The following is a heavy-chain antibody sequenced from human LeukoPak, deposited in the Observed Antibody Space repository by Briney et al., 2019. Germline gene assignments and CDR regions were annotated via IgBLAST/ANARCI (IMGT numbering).Heavy chain of an antibody. V-gene: IGHV4-30-4*07. CDR3: ARGWGPAYCGGDCHRHFDY. CDR1: GGSISGGGYS. D-gene: IGHD2-21*02. Sequence: SETLSLTCALSGGSISGGGYSYNWIRQPPGKGLEWIGYIYNTGSTSYNPSLKSRVTMSVDTSKDQFSLKLNFVTAADTAVYYCARGWGPAYCGGDCHRHFDYWGQGALVTVSS. J-gene: IGHJ4*02. CDR2: IYNTGST.